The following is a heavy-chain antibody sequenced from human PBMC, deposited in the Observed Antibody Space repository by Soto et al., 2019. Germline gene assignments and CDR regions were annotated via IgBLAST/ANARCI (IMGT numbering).Heavy chain of an antibody. CDR1: GGSISSGGYY. CDR3: ARAPNGDLYGMDV. D-gene: IGHD4-17*01. J-gene: IGHJ6*02. V-gene: IGHV4-31*03. CDR2: IYYSGST. Sequence: QVQLQESGPGLVKPSQTLSLTCTVSGGSISSGGYYWSWIRQHPGKGLEWIGYIYYSGSTYYNPSLKSRVXXSXDKXKNQFSLKLSSVTAADTAVYYCARAPNGDLYGMDVWGQGTTVTVSS.